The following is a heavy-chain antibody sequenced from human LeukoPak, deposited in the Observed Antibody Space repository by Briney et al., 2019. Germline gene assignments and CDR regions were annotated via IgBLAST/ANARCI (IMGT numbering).Heavy chain of an antibody. CDR3: ARDLVYGSGQDNGGYYYYYGMDV. CDR1: GGSISSGGYS. Sequence: KASQTLSLTCAVSGGSISSGGYSWSWIRQPAGKGLEWIGRIYTSGSTNYNPSLKSRVTMSVDTSKNRFSLKLSSVTAADTAVYYCARDLVYGSGQDNGGYYYYYGMDVWGQGTTVTVSS. V-gene: IGHV4-61*02. J-gene: IGHJ6*02. CDR2: IYTSGST. D-gene: IGHD3-10*01.